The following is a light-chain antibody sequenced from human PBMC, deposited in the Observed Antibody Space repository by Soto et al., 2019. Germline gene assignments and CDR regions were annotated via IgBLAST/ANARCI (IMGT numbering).Light chain of an antibody. V-gene: IGLV2-23*01. CDR3: CSYAGPSPFFV. CDR1: SSDVGSYNL. Sequence: QSVLTQPASVSGSPGQSITISCTGTSSDVGSYNLVSWYQQHPGKAPQVMIYEGTKRPSGVSNRFSASKSGNTASLTISGLQAEDEADYYCCSYAGPSPFFVFGTGTKLTVL. J-gene: IGLJ1*01. CDR2: EGT.